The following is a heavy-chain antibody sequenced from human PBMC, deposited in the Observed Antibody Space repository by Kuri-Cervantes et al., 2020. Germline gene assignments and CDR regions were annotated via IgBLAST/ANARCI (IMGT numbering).Heavy chain of an antibody. Sequence: GGSLRLSCAASGFTFSTYRMHWVRPAPGKGLGWVSRINSDGSSTSYADSVKGRFTISSDNSKNTLFLQVNSLRAEDTAVYFCARNWGDSCYHKGPLDYWGQGTRVTVSS. CDR3: ARNWGDSCYHKGPLDY. CDR1: GFTFSTYR. D-gene: IGHD3-16*01. V-gene: IGHV3-74*01. J-gene: IGHJ4*02. CDR2: INSDGSST.